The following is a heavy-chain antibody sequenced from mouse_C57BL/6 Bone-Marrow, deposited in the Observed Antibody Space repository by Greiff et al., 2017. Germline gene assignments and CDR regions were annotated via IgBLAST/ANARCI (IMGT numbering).Heavy chain of an antibody. CDR1: GFNFKDYY. CDR2: IDPETSDI. J-gene: IGHJ2*01. Sequence: VQLQQSGAELVRPGASVKLSCTASGFNFKDYYMPWVKQRPGQGLEWIGWIDPETSDIEYASKFPGKATISADTSSNTAYLQLSSLTSEDTAVCYSTAIASEVAGFEDWGQGTTLTVAS. V-gene: IGHV14-4*01. CDR3: TAIASEVAGFED. D-gene: IGHD1-1*01.